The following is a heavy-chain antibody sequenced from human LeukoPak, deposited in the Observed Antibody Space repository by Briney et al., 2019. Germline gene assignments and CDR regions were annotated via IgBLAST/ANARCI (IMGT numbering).Heavy chain of an antibody. V-gene: IGHV1-46*01. CDR1: GYTFTSYY. CDR3: ASSWESGTTTGNAFDI. D-gene: IGHD1-1*01. J-gene: IGHJ3*02. CDR2: INPSGGST. Sequence: ASVKVSCKASGYTFTSYYTHWVRQAPGQGLEWMGIINPSGGSTSYAQKFQGGVTMTRDTSTSTVYMELSSLRSEYTAVYYCASSWESGTTTGNAFDIWGQGTMVTVSS.